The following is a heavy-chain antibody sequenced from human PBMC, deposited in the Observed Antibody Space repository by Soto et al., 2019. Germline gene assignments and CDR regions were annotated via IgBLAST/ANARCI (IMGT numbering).Heavy chain of an antibody. J-gene: IGHJ6*02. V-gene: IGHV4-4*07. D-gene: IGHD6-13*01. CDR2: IYTSGST. CDR3: ARDLLIGVSSSWLTFYYYYGMDV. CDR1: GGSISSYY. Sequence: SETLSLTCTVYGGSISSYYWSWIRQPAGKGLEWIGRIYTSGSTNYNPSLKSRVTMSVDTSKNQFSLKLSSVTAADTAVYYCARDLLIGVSSSWLTFYYYYGMDVWGQGTTIT.